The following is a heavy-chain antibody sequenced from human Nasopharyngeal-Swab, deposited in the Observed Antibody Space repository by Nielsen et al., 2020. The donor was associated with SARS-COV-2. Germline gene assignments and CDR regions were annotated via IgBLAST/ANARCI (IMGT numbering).Heavy chain of an antibody. Sequence: GESLKISCAASGFTFSSYSMNWVRQAPGKGLEWVSSISSSSSYIYYADSVKGRFTISRDNAKNSLYLQMNSLRAEDTAVYYCARDRFTMVRGAFDPWGQGTPVTVSS. J-gene: IGHJ5*02. V-gene: IGHV3-21*01. D-gene: IGHD3-10*01. CDR1: GFTFSSYS. CDR3: ARDRFTMVRGAFDP. CDR2: ISSSSSYI.